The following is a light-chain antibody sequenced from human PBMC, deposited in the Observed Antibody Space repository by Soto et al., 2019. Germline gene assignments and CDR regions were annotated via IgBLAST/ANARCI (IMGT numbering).Light chain of an antibody. J-gene: IGLJ1*01. CDR3: AAWDDSLEGYV. CDR2: SNN. Sequence: QSVLTQPPSASGAPGQRVTISCSGSTSNIGSNTVNWYQQLHGTAPKLRMYSNNQRPSGVPDRFSGSKSGTSASLAISGLQSEDEAYYYCAAWDDSLEGYVFGTGTKLTVL. V-gene: IGLV1-44*01. CDR1: TSNIGSNT.